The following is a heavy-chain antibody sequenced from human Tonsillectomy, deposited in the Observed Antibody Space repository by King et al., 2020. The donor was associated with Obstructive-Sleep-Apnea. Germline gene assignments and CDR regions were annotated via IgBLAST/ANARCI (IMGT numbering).Heavy chain of an antibody. CDR2: IKSDGGTT. CDR3: TKGPVGCYFDY. D-gene: IGHD6-19*01. J-gene: IGHJ4*02. CDR1: GFSFDNAW. V-gene: IGHV3-15*01. Sequence: VQLVESGGGLVKPGESLRLSCAASGFSFDNAWVSCVLQAPGKGLVWVGRIKSDGGTTDYAAPVKGRFTISRDDSKKTLYLQMSSLETEDTAVYYCTKGPVGCYFDYWGQGTLVTVSS.